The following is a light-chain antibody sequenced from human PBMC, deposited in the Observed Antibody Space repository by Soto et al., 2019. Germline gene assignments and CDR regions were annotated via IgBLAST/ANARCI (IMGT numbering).Light chain of an antibody. CDR1: SSDVGAYNS. J-gene: IGLJ1*01. Sequence: QSALTQPASVSGSPGQSITISCTGTSSDVGAYNSVAWYQHNPGKAPKLMIYDVSNRPSGVSSRFSGSKSDNTASLSISGLQADDEADYYCSSYTSSSTLVFGTGTKLTVL. CDR2: DVS. CDR3: SSYTSSSTLV. V-gene: IGLV2-14*01.